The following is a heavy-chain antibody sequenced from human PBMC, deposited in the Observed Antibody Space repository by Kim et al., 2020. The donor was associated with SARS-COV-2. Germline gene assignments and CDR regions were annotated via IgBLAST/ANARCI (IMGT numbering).Heavy chain of an antibody. CDR3: ARDRLLPRTGAVAIIGY. Sequence: ASVKVSCKASGYTFTSYGISWVRQAPGQGLEWMGWISAYNGNTNYAQKLQGRVTMTTDTSTSTAYMELRSLRSDDTAVYYCARDRLLPRTGAVAIIGYWGQGTLVTVSS. J-gene: IGHJ4*02. D-gene: IGHD6-19*01. CDR1: GYTFTSYG. CDR2: ISAYNGNT. V-gene: IGHV1-18*01.